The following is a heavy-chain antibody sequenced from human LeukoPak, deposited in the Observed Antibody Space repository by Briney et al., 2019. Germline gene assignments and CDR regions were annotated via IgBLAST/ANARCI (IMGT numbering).Heavy chain of an antibody. J-gene: IGHJ3*02. CDR1: GFTFSGYS. Sequence: PGGSLRLSCAASGFTFSGYSMNWVRQAPGKGLEWVSFISSISSTIYYADSVKGRFTISRDNAKHSLYLQMNSLRAEDTAVYYCARDRMGATGAFDIRGQGTLVTVSS. CDR3: ARDRMGATGAFDI. CDR2: ISSISSTI. D-gene: IGHD1-26*01. V-gene: IGHV3-48*04.